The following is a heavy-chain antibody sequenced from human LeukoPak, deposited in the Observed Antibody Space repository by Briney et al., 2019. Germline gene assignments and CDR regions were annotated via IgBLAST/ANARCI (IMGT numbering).Heavy chain of an antibody. Sequence: SGGSLRLSCAASGFTFSSHWMSWVRQAPGKGLEWVANIKQDGSEKYYVDSVKGGFTISRDNAKNSLFLQMNSLRVEDTAVYYCAREPHIAVVTHFDYWGQGTLVTVSS. CDR1: GFTFSSHW. J-gene: IGHJ4*02. D-gene: IGHD6-19*01. CDR2: IKQDGSEK. V-gene: IGHV3-7*01. CDR3: AREPHIAVVTHFDY.